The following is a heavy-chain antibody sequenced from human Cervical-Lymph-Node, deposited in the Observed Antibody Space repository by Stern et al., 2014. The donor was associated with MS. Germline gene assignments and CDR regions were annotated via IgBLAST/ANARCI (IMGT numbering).Heavy chain of an antibody. CDR3: AKGVWMTH. CDR2: ITHNDNTL. Sequence: VQLVQSGGGLVKPGGSLRLSCEASGFAFSDYNMNWVRQTPGKGLEWISYITHNDNTLYYADSGKGRFTISRDDSKNSLYLEMNSLRDEDTAVYYCAKGVWMTHWGQGTLVTVSS. V-gene: IGHV3-11*01. CDR1: GFAFSDYN. D-gene: IGHD5-12*01. J-gene: IGHJ4*02.